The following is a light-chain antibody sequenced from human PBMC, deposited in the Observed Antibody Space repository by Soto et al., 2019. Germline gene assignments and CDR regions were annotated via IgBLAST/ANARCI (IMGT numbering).Light chain of an antibody. CDR2: DAS. V-gene: IGKV1-5*01. CDR1: QTISSW. Sequence: DIQMTQSPSPLSASVGDRVTITCRASQTISSWLAWYQQKPGKAPNLLIYDASTLERGVPSRFSGTGSGTEFTLTIDRLQPDDFATYYCQQYHTSSITFGQGTR. J-gene: IGKJ5*01. CDR3: QQYHTSSIT.